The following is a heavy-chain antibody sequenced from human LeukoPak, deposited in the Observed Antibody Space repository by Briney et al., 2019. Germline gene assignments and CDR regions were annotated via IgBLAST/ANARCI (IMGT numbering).Heavy chain of an antibody. V-gene: IGHV5-51*01. J-gene: IGHJ5*02. D-gene: IGHD3-10*01. CDR3: TRQRFTMRAYAGNWFDP. Sequence: GESLKISCKGSGYSFTTYWIGWVRQMPGKGLEWMGTIYPGDSDTRYSPSFQDQVTISADKSISTAYLQWSSLKASDTAMYYCTRQRFTMRAYAGNWFDPWGQGTLVTVSS. CDR2: IYPGDSDT. CDR1: GYSFTTYW.